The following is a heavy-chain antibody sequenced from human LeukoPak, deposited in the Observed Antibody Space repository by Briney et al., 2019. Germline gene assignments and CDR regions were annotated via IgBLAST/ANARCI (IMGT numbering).Heavy chain of an antibody. CDR1: GGSFSGYY. CDR2: INHSGST. CDR3: ARPAAFYNWFDP. J-gene: IGHJ5*02. D-gene: IGHD2-2*01. V-gene: IGHV4-34*01. Sequence: SETLSLTCAVYGGSFSGYYWSWIRQPPGKGLEWIGEINHSGSTNYNPSLKSRVTISVDTSKNQFSLKLSSVTAADTAVYYCARPAAFYNWFDPWGQGTLVTVSS.